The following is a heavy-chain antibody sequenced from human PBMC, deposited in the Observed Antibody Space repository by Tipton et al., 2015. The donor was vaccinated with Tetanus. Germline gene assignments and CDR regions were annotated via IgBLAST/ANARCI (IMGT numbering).Heavy chain of an antibody. CDR3: ATSGIVGSGSRFDY. CDR2: IKSKTDGGTT. D-gene: IGHD1-26*01. J-gene: IGHJ4*02. V-gene: IGHV3-15*07. CDR1: GLFFKNAW. Sequence: SLRLSCATSGLFFKNAWMNWVRQAPGKGLEWVGRIKSKTDGGTTDYAARVKDRFSISRDDSKNPLSLQMNSLKTEDTAVYYCATSGIVGSGSRFDYWGRGTLVTVSS.